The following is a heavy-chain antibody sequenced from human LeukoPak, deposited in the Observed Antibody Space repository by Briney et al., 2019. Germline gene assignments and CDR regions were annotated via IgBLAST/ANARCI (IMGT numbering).Heavy chain of an antibody. Sequence: ASVKVSCKASGYIFTSYGISWVRQAPGQGLEWMGWISAYNGNTNYAQKFQGRVTVTTDTSTSTAYMELRSLRSDDTAVYFCARVVYYDSTGYYHVYYFDYWGQGTLVTVSS. CDR1: GYIFTSYG. J-gene: IGHJ4*02. V-gene: IGHV1-18*01. CDR2: ISAYNGNT. CDR3: ARVVYYDSTGYYHVYYFDY. D-gene: IGHD3-22*01.